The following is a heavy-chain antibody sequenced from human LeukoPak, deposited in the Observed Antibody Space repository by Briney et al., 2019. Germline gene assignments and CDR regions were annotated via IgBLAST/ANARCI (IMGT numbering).Heavy chain of an antibody. CDR2: IIQGGNEK. CDR1: GFTFSSYW. V-gene: IGHV3-7*01. D-gene: IGHD2/OR15-2a*01. CDR3: ARSIFTNSLYNYHMDL. J-gene: IGHJ6*03. Sequence: GVSLGLSCAASGFTFSSYWMSWVRQGPGKGLEWVANIIQGGNEKYYVDSVKGRFTISRDNAKNSLYLQMSSLRAEDTAVYYCARSIFTNSLYNYHMDLWGKGTTVTVCS.